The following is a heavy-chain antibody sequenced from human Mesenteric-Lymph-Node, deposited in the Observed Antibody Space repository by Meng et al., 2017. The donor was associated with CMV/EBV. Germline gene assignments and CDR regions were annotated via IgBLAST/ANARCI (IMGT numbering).Heavy chain of an antibody. CDR1: GGSLSSSTW. V-gene: IGHV4-4*02. CDR3: ARNDQQLDFLDY. D-gene: IGHD6-13*01. CDR2: IYHSGST. Sequence: CAVAGGSLSSSTWWSWVRQPPGKGLEWMGEIYHSGSTNYNPSLKSRVTISVDKSKNQFSLKLSSVTAADTAVYYCARNDQQLDFLDYWGQGTLVTVSS. J-gene: IGHJ4*02.